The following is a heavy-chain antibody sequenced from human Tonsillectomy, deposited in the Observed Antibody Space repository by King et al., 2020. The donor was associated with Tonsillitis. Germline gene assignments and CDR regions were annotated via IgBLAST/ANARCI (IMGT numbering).Heavy chain of an antibody. V-gene: IGHV3-43*02. CDR2: IDGDGDNT. D-gene: IGHD6-19*01. Sequence: DVQLVESGGGVVQPGGSLRLSCAASGFTFDDYAMHWVRQAPGKGLEWVSLIDGDGDNTYYADSVKGRFTISRDNSKNSLYLQMNSLRTEDTALYYCAKDGDSSGWFTPSAFYYYMDVWGKGTTVTVSS. CDR3: AKDGDSSGWFTPSAFYYYMDV. CDR1: GFTFDDYA. J-gene: IGHJ6*03.